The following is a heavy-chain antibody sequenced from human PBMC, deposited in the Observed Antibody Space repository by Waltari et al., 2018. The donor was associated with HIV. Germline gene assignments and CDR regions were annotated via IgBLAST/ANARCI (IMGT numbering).Heavy chain of an antibody. CDR3: ARSTSAGSYEPFDY. Sequence: EVQLVESGGGLVKPGGSLRLSCAASGFHFRSHSMNWVRQAPGEGLEWVSSISGGSSYIYYADSFKGRFTISRDNAKNSLSLQMNTLRVEDTALYYCARSTSAGSYEPFDYWGQGILVTVSS. V-gene: IGHV3-21*01. CDR2: ISGGSSYI. CDR1: GFHFRSHS. J-gene: IGHJ4*02. D-gene: IGHD6-13*01.